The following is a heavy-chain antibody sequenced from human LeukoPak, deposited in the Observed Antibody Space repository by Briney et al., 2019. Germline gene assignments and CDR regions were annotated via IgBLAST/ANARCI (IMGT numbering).Heavy chain of an antibody. J-gene: IGHJ4*02. V-gene: IGHV3-33*08. CDR1: GFTFSSYA. CDR3: ARVGSSSWYLDY. D-gene: IGHD6-13*01. Sequence: GRSLRLSCAASGFTFSSYAMHWVRQAPGKGLEWVAVIWYDGSSKYYADSVKGRFTISRDNSKNTLYLQMNSLRAEDTAVYYCARVGSSSWYLDYWGQGILVTVSS. CDR2: IWYDGSSK.